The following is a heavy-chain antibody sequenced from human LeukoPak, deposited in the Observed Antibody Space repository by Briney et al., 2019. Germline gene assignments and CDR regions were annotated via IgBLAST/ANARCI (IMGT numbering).Heavy chain of an antibody. D-gene: IGHD3-22*01. V-gene: IGHV3-53*01. CDR3: AKGIHNTGYYPFDY. CDR1: GFTVSSNY. J-gene: IGHJ4*02. Sequence: PGGSLRLSCAASGFTVSSNYMSWVRQAPGKGLEWVSVIYSGGSTYYADSVKGRFTISRDNSKSTLYLQLNSLRAEDTAIYYCAKGIHNTGYYPFDYWGQGTLVTVSS. CDR2: IYSGGST.